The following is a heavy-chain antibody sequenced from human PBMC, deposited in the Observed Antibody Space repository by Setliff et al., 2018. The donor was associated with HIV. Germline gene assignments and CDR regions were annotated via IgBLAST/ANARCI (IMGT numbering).Heavy chain of an antibody. CDR2: IYPGYSDT. J-gene: IGHJ3*02. Sequence: GESLKISCKGSGYSFSNYWIAWVRQMPGKGLEWMGIIYPGYSDTTYNPSFQGQVTISADKSISTTYLRWSSLKASDSAMYYCARQERYCSGGSCYSQAFDIWGQGTMVTVSS. CDR1: GYSFSNYW. V-gene: IGHV5-51*01. D-gene: IGHD2-15*01. CDR3: ARQERYCSGGSCYSQAFDI.